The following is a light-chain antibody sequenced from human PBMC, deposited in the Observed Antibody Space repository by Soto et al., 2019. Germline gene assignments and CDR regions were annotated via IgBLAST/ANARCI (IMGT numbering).Light chain of an antibody. CDR1: QSISRS. CDR2: GAS. Sequence: EIVMTQSPATLSVSPGERGTLSCRASQSISRSLAWYQQKPGQAPRLLIYGASNRATGIPARFSGSGSGTEFTLTISSLQSEDFAVYYCQQYNNGPTYTFGQGTKVEIK. CDR3: QQYNNGPTYT. J-gene: IGKJ2*01. V-gene: IGKV3-15*01.